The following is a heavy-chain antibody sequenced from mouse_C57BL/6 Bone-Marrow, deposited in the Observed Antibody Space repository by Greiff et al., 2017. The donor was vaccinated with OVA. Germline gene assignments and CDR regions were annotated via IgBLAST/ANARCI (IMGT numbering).Heavy chain of an antibody. D-gene: IGHD2-10*01. CDR3: ARRGTLLHDWYFDV. CDR2: IYPGSGST. J-gene: IGHJ1*03. V-gene: IGHV1-55*01. CDR1: GYTFPSYW. Sequence: QVQLQQPGAALVKPGASVKMSCKASGYTFPSYWITWVKQRPGQGLEWIGDIYPGSGSTNYNEKFKSKATLTVDTSSSTAYMQLSSLTAEDSAVYYWARRGTLLHDWYFDVWGTGTTVTVSS.